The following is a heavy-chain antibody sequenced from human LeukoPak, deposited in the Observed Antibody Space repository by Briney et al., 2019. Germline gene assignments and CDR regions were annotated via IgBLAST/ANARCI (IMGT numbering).Heavy chain of an antibody. Sequence: GGSLRLSCAASGFIFSNYVMHWVRQPPGKGLEWVAVISYDGSNKYYADSVKGRFTISRDNSKNTLYLQMNSLRSEDTAVYYCASRKTDSPCYFDYWGQGTLVTVSS. J-gene: IGHJ4*02. CDR1: GFIFSNYV. D-gene: IGHD4-11*01. CDR2: ISYDGSNK. CDR3: ASRKTDSPCYFDY. V-gene: IGHV3-30-3*01.